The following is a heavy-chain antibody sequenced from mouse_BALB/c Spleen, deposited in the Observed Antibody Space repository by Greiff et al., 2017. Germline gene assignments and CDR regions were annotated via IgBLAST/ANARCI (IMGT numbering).Heavy chain of an antibody. V-gene: IGHV2-4-1*01. D-gene: IGHD1-1*01. Sequence: VQLVESGPGLVQPSQSLSISCTASGFSLTSYGVHWVRQSPGKGLEWLGEICSGGSTDYNAAFISRLSISTDNSKNQVFFKKISLRTDDTAVSYCYKSRESWFAYWGQGTLVTVSA. CDR1: GFSLTSYG. J-gene: IGHJ3*01. CDR3: YKSRESWFAY. CDR2: ICSGGST.